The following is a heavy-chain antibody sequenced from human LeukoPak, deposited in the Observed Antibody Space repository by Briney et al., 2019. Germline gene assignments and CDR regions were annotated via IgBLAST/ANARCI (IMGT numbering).Heavy chain of an antibody. CDR2: IKSKTDGGTT. J-gene: IGHJ4*02. D-gene: IGHD5-18*01. CDR3: TTGRGYSYGPSDY. CDR1: GFTFGNAW. Sequence: PGGSLRLSCAASGFTFGNAWMSWVRQAPGKGLEWVGRIKSKTDGGTTDYAAPVKGRFTISRDDSKNTLYLQMNGLKTEDTAVYYCTTGRGYSYGPSDYWGQGTLVTVSS. V-gene: IGHV3-15*01.